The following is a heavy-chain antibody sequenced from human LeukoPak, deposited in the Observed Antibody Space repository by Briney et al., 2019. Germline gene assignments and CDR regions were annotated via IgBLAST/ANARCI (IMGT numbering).Heavy chain of an antibody. D-gene: IGHD1-26*01. CDR2: IYHSGST. J-gene: IGHJ4*02. Sequence: SETLSLTCTVSGYSISSGYYWGWIRQPPGKGLEWIGSIYHSGSTYYNPSLKSRVTISVDTSKNQFSLKLSSVTAADTAVYYCARVASGSYYVSSYYFDYWGQGTLVTVSS. V-gene: IGHV4-38-2*02. CDR3: ARVASGSYYVSSYYFDY. CDR1: GYSISSGYY.